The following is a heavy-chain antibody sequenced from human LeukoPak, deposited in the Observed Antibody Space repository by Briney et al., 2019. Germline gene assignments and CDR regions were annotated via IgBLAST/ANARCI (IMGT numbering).Heavy chain of an antibody. D-gene: IGHD3-10*01. CDR2: ISSSGSTI. CDR3: ARFALARGY. CDR1: GFSFSGYS. Sequence: PGGSLRLSCVASGFSFSGYSMNWVRQAPGKGLDWVSYISSSGSTIYYADSVKGRFTISRDNAKNSLYLQMNSLRAEDTAVYYCARFALARGYWGQGTLVTVSS. V-gene: IGHV3-48*04. J-gene: IGHJ4*02.